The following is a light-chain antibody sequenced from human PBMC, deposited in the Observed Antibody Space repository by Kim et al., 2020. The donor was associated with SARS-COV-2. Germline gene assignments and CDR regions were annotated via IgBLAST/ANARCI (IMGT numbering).Light chain of an antibody. V-gene: IGKV3-11*01. Sequence: SPGEKATLSCRDSQSISSYLAWYQQKPGQSPRLLIYAASTRATGIPARFSGSGSGTDFSLTISSLEPGDFAVYYCQQRNSWPLTFGGGTKVDIK. CDR1: QSISSY. CDR2: AAS. CDR3: QQRNSWPLT. J-gene: IGKJ4*01.